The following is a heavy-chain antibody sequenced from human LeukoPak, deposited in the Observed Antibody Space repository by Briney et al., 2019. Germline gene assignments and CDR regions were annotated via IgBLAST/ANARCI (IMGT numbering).Heavy chain of an antibody. V-gene: IGHV3-48*03. CDR2: ISSSDSTI. Sequence: GGSLRLSCAASGFTFSSYEMHWVRQAPGKGLEWVSYISSSDSTIYYADSVKGRFTISRDNAKNTLYLQMNSLGVEDTAVYYCARGGYNHAFDIWGQGTVVTVSP. CDR1: GFTFSSYE. D-gene: IGHD5-24*01. CDR3: ARGGYNHAFDI. J-gene: IGHJ3*02.